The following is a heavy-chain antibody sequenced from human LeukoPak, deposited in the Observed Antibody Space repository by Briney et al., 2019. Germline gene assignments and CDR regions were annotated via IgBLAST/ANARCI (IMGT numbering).Heavy chain of an antibody. CDR2: IDTDGKTT. J-gene: IGHJ4*02. CDR3: VRDKDGYNF. D-gene: IGHD5-24*01. Sequence: AGGSLRLSCAAPGFTFNTYVMHWVRQAPGKGLVWVARIDTDGKTTTYADSVKGRFTISRDNAKNMLYVQMNSLRAEDTAVYYCVRDKDGYNFWGQGTLVSVSS. CDR1: GFTFNTYV. V-gene: IGHV3-74*01.